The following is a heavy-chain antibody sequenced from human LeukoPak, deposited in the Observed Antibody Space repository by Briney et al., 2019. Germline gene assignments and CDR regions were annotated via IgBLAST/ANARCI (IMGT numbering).Heavy chain of an antibody. Sequence: GGSLRLSCAASGFTFSSYSMNWVRQAPGKGLEWVSPISSSSSYIYYADSVKGRFTISRDNAKNSLYLQMNSLRAEDTVVYYCARDLDYYDSSGYYWGQGTLVTVSS. CDR1: GFTFSSYS. J-gene: IGHJ4*02. V-gene: IGHV3-21*01. D-gene: IGHD3-22*01. CDR2: ISSSSSYI. CDR3: ARDLDYYDSSGYY.